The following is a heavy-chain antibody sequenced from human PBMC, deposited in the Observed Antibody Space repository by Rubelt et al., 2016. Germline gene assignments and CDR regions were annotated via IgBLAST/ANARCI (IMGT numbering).Heavy chain of an antibody. J-gene: IGHJ4*02. Sequence: QVQLQESGPRLVKPSETLSLTCSVSGFSISSDYWWVWIRLTPGKGLEWIGSISHGGRTNYSPSLNTRVTISVDTSKNQFSLKLNSVTAADTAVYFCARGWGSRWYYFDYWGQGILVTVSS. CDR2: ISHGGRT. CDR1: GFSISSDYW. D-gene: IGHD6-13*01. CDR3: ARGWGSRWYYFDY. V-gene: IGHV4-38-2*02.